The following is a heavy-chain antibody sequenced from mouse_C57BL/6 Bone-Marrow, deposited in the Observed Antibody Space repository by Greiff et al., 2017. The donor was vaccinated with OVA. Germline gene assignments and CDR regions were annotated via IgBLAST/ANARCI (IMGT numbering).Heavy chain of an antibody. CDR1: GYTFTGYW. V-gene: IGHV1-9*01. CDR2: ILPGSGST. J-gene: IGHJ2*01. D-gene: IGHD1-1*01. Sequence: VQLQQSGAELMKPGASVKLSCKATGYTFTGYWIEWVKQRPGHGLEWIGAILPGSGSTNYDEKFKGKATFTADTSSNTAYMQLSSLTTEDSSIYYCARTPSYYGSSYRGYWGQGTTLTVSS. CDR3: ARTPSYYGSSYRGY.